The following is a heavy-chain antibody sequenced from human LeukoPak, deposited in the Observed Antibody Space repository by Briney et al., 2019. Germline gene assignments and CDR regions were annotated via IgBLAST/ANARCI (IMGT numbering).Heavy chain of an antibody. CDR1: GGSFSGYY. D-gene: IGHD3-3*01. V-gene: IGHV4-34*01. Sequence: SETLPLTCAVYGGSFSGYYWSWLRQPPGKGLEWIGEINHSGSTNYNPSLKSRVTISVDTSKNQFSLKLSSVTAADTAVYYFARALSLRDFLDYWGQGTLVTVSS. CDR3: ARALSLRDFLDY. CDR2: INHSGST. J-gene: IGHJ4*02.